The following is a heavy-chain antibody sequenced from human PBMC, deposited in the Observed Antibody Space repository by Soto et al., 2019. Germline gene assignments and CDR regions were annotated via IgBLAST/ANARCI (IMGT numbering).Heavy chain of an antibody. Sequence: EVQLVESGGGEVQPGGSLRLSCAASGFSFSQYWLSWVRQAAGKGPEWVAKINQDGDDKKYVDSVKGRFTISRDNAKNSLYLQMNSLRAEDTAVYYCTRLYDASWGQGTLVTVSS. D-gene: IGHD3-16*01. J-gene: IGHJ5*02. V-gene: IGHV3-7*03. CDR2: INQDGDDK. CDR1: GFSFSQYW. CDR3: TRLYDAS.